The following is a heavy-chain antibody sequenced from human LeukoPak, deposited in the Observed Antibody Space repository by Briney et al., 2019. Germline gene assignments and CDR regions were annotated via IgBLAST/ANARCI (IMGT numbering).Heavy chain of an antibody. Sequence: AGGSVTLSCAASGFTFSTYWMHWLRHAPGKGRVWVSRINSDGSSTKYADSVKGRFTISRDNAKNTLYLEMNSLRAEDTAVYYCARDPRFSSSGFDYWGQGTLVTVSS. CDR1: GFTFSTYW. D-gene: IGHD3-3*01. CDR2: INSDGSST. J-gene: IGHJ4*02. CDR3: ARDPRFSSSGFDY. V-gene: IGHV3-74*03.